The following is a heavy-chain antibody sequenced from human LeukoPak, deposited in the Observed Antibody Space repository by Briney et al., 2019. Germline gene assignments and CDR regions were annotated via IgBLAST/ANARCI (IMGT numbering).Heavy chain of an antibody. CDR2: INTNSGGT. CDR3: ASVGGSGSYNRYYYYMDV. D-gene: IGHD3-10*01. V-gene: IGHV1-2*02. Sequence: ASVKVSCKASGYTFTGYYMHWVRQAPGQGLEWMGWINTNSGGTNYAQKFQGRVTMTRDTSISTAYMELSRLRSDDTAVYYCASVGGSGSYNRYYYYMDVWGKGTTVTTSS. J-gene: IGHJ6*03. CDR1: GYTFTGYY.